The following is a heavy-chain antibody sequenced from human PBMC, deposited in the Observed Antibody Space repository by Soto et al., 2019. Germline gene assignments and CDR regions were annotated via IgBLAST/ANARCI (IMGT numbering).Heavy chain of an antibody. D-gene: IGHD6-13*01. V-gene: IGHV6-1*01. Sequence: PSQTLSITCDISGDRVSSNSAAWNWIRQSPSRGLEWLGRTYYRSKWYNDYAVSVKSRITINPDTSKNQFSLQLNSVTPEDTAVYYCARISSSWTHFDYWGQGTLVTVSS. CDR3: ARISSSWTHFDY. CDR2: TYYRSKWYN. CDR1: GDRVSSNSAA. J-gene: IGHJ4*02.